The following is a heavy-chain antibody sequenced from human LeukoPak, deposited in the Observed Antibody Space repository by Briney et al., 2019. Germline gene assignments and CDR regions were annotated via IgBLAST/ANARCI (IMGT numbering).Heavy chain of an antibody. V-gene: IGHV1-46*01. CDR2: INPSDDTT. J-gene: IGHJ4*02. CDR3: ARDLRHHSGIAVSPFDY. Sequence: GASVKLSCKASGYSFTRCYLHWVRQAPGQGLEWMGIINPSDDTTTHAQKFQGRVTMTSDTSTSTVHMELSSLRSEDTAVYYCARDLRHHSGIAVSPFDYWGQGTLVTVSS. D-gene: IGHD6-19*01. CDR1: GYSFTRCY.